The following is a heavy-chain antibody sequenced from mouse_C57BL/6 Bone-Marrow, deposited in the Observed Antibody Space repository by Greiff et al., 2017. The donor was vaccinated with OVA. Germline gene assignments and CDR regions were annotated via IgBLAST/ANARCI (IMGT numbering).Heavy chain of an antibody. CDR1: GYTFTSYG. V-gene: IGHV1-81*01. CDR2: IYPRSGNT. J-gene: IGHJ3*01. CDR3: ARRVYDYEGAWFAY. D-gene: IGHD2-4*01. Sequence: VQLQESGAELARPGASVKLSCKASGYTFTSYGISWVKQRTGQGLEWIGEIYPRSGNTYYNEKFKGKATLTADKSSSTAYMELRSLTSEDSAVYFCARRVYDYEGAWFAYWGQGTLVTVSA.